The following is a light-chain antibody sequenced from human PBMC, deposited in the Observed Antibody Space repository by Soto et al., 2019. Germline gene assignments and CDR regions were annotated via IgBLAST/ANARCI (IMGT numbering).Light chain of an antibody. Sequence: DIQMTQSPSSLSASVGDRVTITCQASQDISNYLNWYQQKPGKAPKLLIYDASNLEIGVPSRFSGSGSGTDFTFTISSLQPEDSATYYCQQSSSFPLTFGPGTKVDIK. V-gene: IGKV1-33*01. CDR1: QDISNY. CDR2: DAS. CDR3: QQSSSFPLT. J-gene: IGKJ3*01.